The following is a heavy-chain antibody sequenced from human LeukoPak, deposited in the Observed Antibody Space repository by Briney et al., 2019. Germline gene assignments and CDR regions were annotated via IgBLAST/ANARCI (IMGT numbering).Heavy chain of an antibody. CDR1: GYTFTSYY. D-gene: IGHD3-10*01. CDR3: ARGFLNPRFGELFRYYYYYMDV. V-gene: IGHV1-46*01. Sequence: RWASVKVSCKASGYTFTSYYMHWVRQAPGQGLEWMGIINPSGSSTSYAQKFQGRVTMTRDMSTSTVYMELSSLRSEDTAVYYCARGFLNPRFGELFRYYYYYMDVWGKGTTVTVSS. CDR2: INPSGSST. J-gene: IGHJ6*03.